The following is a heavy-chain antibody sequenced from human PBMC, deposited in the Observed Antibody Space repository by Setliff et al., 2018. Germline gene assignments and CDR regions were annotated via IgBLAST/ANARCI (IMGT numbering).Heavy chain of an antibody. CDR1: GYSFTSYW. D-gene: IGHD4-17*01. CDR3: ARSDYGDYFAWDSYGMDV. V-gene: IGHV5-51*01. CDR2: IYPGDSDT. Sequence: LGESLTISCKGSGYSFTSYWIAWVRQMPGKGLEWMGIIYPGDSDTRYSPSFQGQVTISADRSTRTAYLQWSSLKASDTAFYYCARSDYGDYFAWDSYGMDVWGQGTTVTVSS. J-gene: IGHJ6*02.